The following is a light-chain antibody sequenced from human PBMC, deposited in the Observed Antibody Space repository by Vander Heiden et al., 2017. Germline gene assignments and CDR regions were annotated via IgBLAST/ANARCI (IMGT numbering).Light chain of an antibody. CDR2: DRD. J-gene: IGLJ2*01. Sequence: QSVLTQPPSVSAAPGHKVTISCPGTSSNIGNDYVSWYQQFPGAAPKLLIYDRDRRPSGVPDRFSGSNSGTSATLGITGLQTGDEAVYYCGTWDASLNIYIFGGGTKLTVL. CDR3: GTWDASLNIYI. CDR1: SSNIGNDY. V-gene: IGLV1-51*01.